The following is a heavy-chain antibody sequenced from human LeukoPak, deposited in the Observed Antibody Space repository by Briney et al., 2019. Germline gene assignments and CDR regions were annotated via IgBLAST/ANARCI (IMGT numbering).Heavy chain of an antibody. CDR1: GFTFSTYG. Sequence: GGSLRLSCAASGFTFSTYGMHWVRQAPGKGLEWVAVISYDGSNKYDADSVKGRFTISRDNSKNTLYLQMNSLRAEDTAVYFCAKSHSIVRGVNERSFDYWGQGTLVTVSS. D-gene: IGHD3-10*01. J-gene: IGHJ4*02. V-gene: IGHV3-30*18. CDR2: ISYDGSNK. CDR3: AKSHSIVRGVNERSFDY.